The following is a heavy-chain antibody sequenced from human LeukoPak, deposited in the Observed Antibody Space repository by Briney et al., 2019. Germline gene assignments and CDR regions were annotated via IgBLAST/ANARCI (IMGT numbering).Heavy chain of an antibody. Sequence: SETLSLICTVSGGSISSGGYYWSWIRQHPGKGLEWIRYIYYSGSTYYNQSLKSRVTISVDTSKNQFSLKLSSVTAADTAVYYCASGYYYDSSGYYYFPLDYWGQGTLATVSS. CDR3: ASGYYYDSSGYYYFPLDY. D-gene: IGHD3-22*01. J-gene: IGHJ4*02. CDR2: IYYSGST. V-gene: IGHV4-31*03. CDR1: GGSISSGGYY.